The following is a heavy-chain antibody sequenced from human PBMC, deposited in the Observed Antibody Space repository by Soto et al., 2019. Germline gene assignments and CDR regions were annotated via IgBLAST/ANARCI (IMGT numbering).Heavy chain of an antibody. CDR3: ARDTSHYFDH. CDR2: ITPYNGKT. J-gene: IGHJ4*02. D-gene: IGHD2-2*01. Sequence: QVHLVQSGAEVKKPGASVKVSCKASGYTFITFGISWVRQAPGQGLEWMGWITPYNGKTNYAQKVQDRVPMTTDTSTGTAYMELRSLRSDDSAVYYCARDTSHYFDHWGQGTLVTVSS. CDR1: GYTFITFG. V-gene: IGHV1-18*01.